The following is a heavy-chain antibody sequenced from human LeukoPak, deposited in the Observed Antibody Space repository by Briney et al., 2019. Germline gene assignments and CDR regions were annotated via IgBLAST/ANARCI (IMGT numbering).Heavy chain of an antibody. V-gene: IGHV1-69*04. CDR1: GGTFSSYA. D-gene: IGHD5-18*01. CDR2: IIPILGIA. Sequence: SVKVSCKASGGTFSSYAISWVRQAPGQGLEWMGRIIPILGIANYAQKFQGRVTITADKSTSTAYMELRSLRSDDTAVYYCARGTAIGDYWGQGTLVTVSS. J-gene: IGHJ4*02. CDR3: ARGTAIGDY.